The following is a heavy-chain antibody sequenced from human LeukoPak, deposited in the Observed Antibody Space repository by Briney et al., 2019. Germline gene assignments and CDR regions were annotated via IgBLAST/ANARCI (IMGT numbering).Heavy chain of an antibody. CDR1: GYTFTGYY. CDR2: IHPNSGGT. J-gene: IGHJ4*02. CDR3: ARGRVPIVVVPAAIVY. Sequence: ASVKVSCKASGYTFTGYYMHWVRQAPGQGLEWMGWIHPNSGGTNYAQKFQGRVTMTRDTSISTAYMELSRLRSDDTAVYYCARGRVPIVVVPAAIVYWGQGTLVTVSS. V-gene: IGHV1-2*02. D-gene: IGHD2-2*01.